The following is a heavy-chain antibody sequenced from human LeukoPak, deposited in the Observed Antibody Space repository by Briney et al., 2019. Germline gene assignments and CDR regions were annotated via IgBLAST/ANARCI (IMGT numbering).Heavy chain of an antibody. CDR3: ARASSKQLAGYLPDGFDI. D-gene: IGHD3-9*01. CDR2: ISSSGTYV. J-gene: IGHJ3*02. CDR1: GFTFSSYS. Sequence: GGSLRLSCAASGFTFSSYSMNWVRQAPGKGLEWVSSISSSGTYVYYADSVKGRFTIHRDNAKHSLSLQMNSLCADDAAAHDCARASSKQLAGYLPDGFDIWGQGTMVTVSS. V-gene: IGHV3-21*01.